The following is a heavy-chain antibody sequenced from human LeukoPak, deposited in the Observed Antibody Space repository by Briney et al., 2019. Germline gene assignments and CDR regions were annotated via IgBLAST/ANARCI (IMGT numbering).Heavy chain of an antibody. V-gene: IGHV3-23*01. CDR1: GFIFNNYG. D-gene: IGHD3-22*01. CDR3: AKGSSGYFADL. CDR2: ISNDGGGT. J-gene: IGHJ5*02. Sequence: GGSLRLSCAASGFIFNNYGLIWVRQAPGKGLEWVSAISNDGGGTQYADFVEGRFTISRDNSKNTLFLQMSSLRAENTALYYCAKGSSGYFADLWGQGTLVTVSS.